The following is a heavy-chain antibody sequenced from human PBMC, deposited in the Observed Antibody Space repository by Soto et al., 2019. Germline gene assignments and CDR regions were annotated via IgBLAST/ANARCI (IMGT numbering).Heavy chain of an antibody. J-gene: IGHJ4*02. CDR2: INPSTTST. CDR1: GYSFTNFY. Sequence: VSVKVSCKASGYSFTNFYVHWVRQAPGQGLEWMGIINPSTTSTVNAQKFQGRITMTRDTSTSTVYMELRSLRSDDTAVYYCARDPADSSGYYFDNWGQGTLVTVSS. V-gene: IGHV1-46*01. CDR3: ARDPADSSGYYFDN. D-gene: IGHD3-22*01.